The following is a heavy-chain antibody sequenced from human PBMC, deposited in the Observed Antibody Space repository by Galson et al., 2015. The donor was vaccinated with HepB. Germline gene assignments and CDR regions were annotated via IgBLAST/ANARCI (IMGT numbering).Heavy chain of an antibody. Sequence: SVKVSCKVSGYTLAELSMHWVRQAPGKGLEWMGGIDPEDGETIYAQKFQGRVTMTEDTSTDTAYMELSSLRSKDTAVYYCATVSGAFDLWGRGTLVTVSS. CDR3: ATVSGAFDL. CDR1: GYTLAELS. J-gene: IGHJ2*01. V-gene: IGHV1-24*01. D-gene: IGHD1-26*01. CDR2: IDPEDGET.